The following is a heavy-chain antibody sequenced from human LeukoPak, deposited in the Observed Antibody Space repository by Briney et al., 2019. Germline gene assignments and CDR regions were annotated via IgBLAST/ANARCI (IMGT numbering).Heavy chain of an antibody. CDR2: IWYDGSNK. D-gene: IGHD3-9*01. CDR3: AKDGDILTGYLDY. CDR1: GFTFSSYG. Sequence: PGGSLRLSCAASGFTFSSYGMHWVRQAPGKGLEWVAVIWYDGSNKYNADSVKGRFTISRDNSKNTLYLQMNSLRAEDTAVYYCAKDGDILTGYLDYWGQGTLVTVSS. V-gene: IGHV3-33*06. J-gene: IGHJ4*02.